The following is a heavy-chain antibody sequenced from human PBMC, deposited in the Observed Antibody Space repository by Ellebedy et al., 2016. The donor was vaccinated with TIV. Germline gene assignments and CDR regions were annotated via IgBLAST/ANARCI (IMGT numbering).Heavy chain of an antibody. Sequence: AASVKVSCKASGYTFTSYYMHWVRQAPGQGLEWMGWINPNSGGTNYAQKFQGWVTMTRDTSISTAYMELSRLRSDDTAVYYCARALWGGYDRNYYYGMDVWGQGTTVTVSS. V-gene: IGHV1-2*04. D-gene: IGHD5-12*01. J-gene: IGHJ6*02. CDR2: INPNSGGT. CDR1: GYTFTSYY. CDR3: ARALWGGYDRNYYYGMDV.